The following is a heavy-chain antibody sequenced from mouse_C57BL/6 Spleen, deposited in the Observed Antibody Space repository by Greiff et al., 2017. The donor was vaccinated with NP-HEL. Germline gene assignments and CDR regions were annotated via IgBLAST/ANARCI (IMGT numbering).Heavy chain of an antibody. Sequence: EVQLQESGPGLVKPSQSLSLTCSVTGYSITSGYYWNWIRQFPGNKLEWMGYISYDGSNNYNPSLKNRISITRDTSKNQFFLKLNSVTTEDTATYYCAREGTPPFDYWGQGTTLTVSS. CDR3: AREGTPPFDY. CDR2: ISYDGSN. V-gene: IGHV3-6*01. J-gene: IGHJ2*01. CDR1: GYSITSGYY. D-gene: IGHD3-3*01.